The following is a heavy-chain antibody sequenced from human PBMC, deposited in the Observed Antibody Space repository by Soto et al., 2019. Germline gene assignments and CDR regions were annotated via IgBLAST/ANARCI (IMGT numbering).Heavy chain of an antibody. CDR2: IYYSGST. D-gene: IGHD2-15*01. CDR1: GGSISSGGYY. CDR3: ARLDCSGGDCYSWQGSFDY. J-gene: IGHJ4*02. V-gene: IGHV4-31*03. Sequence: NPSETLSLTCTVSGGSISSGGYYWSWIRQHPGKGLEYIGYIYYSGSTYYNPSLKSRTAMSVDKSKNQFSLKLSSVTAADTAVYYCARLDCSGGDCYSWQGSFDYWGQGTLVTVSS.